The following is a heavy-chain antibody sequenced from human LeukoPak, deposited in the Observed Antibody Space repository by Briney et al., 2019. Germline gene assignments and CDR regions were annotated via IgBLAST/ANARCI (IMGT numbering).Heavy chain of an antibody. J-gene: IGHJ5*02. CDR2: IYHSGST. CDR3: ASKAGTLWFGINWFDP. Sequence: SGTLSLTCAVSGGSISSSNWWSWVRQPPGKGLEWIGEIYHSGSTNYNPSLKSRVTISVDKSKNQFSLKLSSVTAADTAVYYCASKAGTLWFGINWFDPWGQGTLVTVSS. V-gene: IGHV4-4*02. CDR1: GGSISSSNW. D-gene: IGHD3-10*01.